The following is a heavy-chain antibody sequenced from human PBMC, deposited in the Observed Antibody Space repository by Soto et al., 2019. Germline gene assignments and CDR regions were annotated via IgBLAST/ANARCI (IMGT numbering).Heavy chain of an antibody. CDR1: GFTFRDYY. V-gene: IGHV3-11*06. Sequence: LRLSCAASGFTFRDYYMSWIRQAPGKGLEWVSYISSSSSYTNYADSVKGRFTISRDNAKNSLYLQMNSLRAEDTAVYYCARSMTLLRVVTRCDAFDIWGQGTMVTV. CDR3: ARSMTLLRVVTRCDAFDI. J-gene: IGHJ3*02. D-gene: IGHD2-21*02. CDR2: ISSSSSYT.